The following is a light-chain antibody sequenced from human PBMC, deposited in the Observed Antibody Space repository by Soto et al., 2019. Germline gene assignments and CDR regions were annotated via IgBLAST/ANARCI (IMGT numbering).Light chain of an antibody. CDR2: DVS. V-gene: IGLV2-14*03. Sequence: QSALTQPASVSGSPGQSITISCTETSSDVAEYKYVSWYQQHPGRAPKLIIYDVSNRPSGVSNRFSGSKSGSTASLTISGLQAEDEADYYCFAYTTSIALYVFGAGTKVTVL. J-gene: IGLJ1*01. CDR1: SSDVAEYKY. CDR3: FAYTTSIALYV.